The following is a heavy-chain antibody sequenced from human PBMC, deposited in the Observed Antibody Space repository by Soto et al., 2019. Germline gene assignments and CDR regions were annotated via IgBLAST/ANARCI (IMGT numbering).Heavy chain of an antibody. V-gene: IGHV4-4*02. J-gene: IGHJ6*02. CDR1: GGSIRSNHW. Sequence: QVQLQESGPGLVKPSGTLSLTCVVSGGSIRSNHWWSWVRQTPGKGLEWIGEIFHIGHTNYNPSLNGRVTISLHQSKNQSAPKMTSMTAADTAVFYCARREYGMDVWGQGTTVTVSS. CDR3: ARREYGMDV. CDR2: IFHIGHT.